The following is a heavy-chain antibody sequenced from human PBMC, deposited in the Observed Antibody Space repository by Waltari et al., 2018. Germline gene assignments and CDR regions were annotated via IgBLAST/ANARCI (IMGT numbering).Heavy chain of an antibody. J-gene: IGHJ4*02. CDR1: GYAFTTYG. D-gene: IGHD2-2*01. CDR3: ARSKRDAGTIYCDS. V-gene: IGHV1-3*01. CDR2: SKASTGNA. Sequence: QVQLVQSGAEIKKPGASVKVSCKASGYAFTTYGILWVRHEPGQRLEGMGWSKASTGNAKVSPDHKGSITITRDTSGNTAYSELSNMRSEDTVVYFCARSKRDAGTIYCDSWGQGTPAAVLS.